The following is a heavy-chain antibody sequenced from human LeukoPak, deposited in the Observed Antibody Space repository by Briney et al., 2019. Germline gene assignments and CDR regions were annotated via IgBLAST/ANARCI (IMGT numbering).Heavy chain of an antibody. V-gene: IGHV3-15*01. J-gene: IGHJ3*01. Sequence: GGSLRLSCAASGFTVSSSCMSWVRQAPGKGLKWVARIRSKRDGGTTDYAAPVKGRFTISRDDSKNTMYLQMNSLKAEDTAVYYCARDWYYAFDFWGQGTMVTVSS. D-gene: IGHD2-21*02. CDR2: IRSKRDGGTT. CDR3: ARDWYYAFDF. CDR1: GFTVSSSC.